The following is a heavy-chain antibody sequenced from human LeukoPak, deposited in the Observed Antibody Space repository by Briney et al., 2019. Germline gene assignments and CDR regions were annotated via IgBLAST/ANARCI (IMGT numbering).Heavy chain of an antibody. CDR3: AREATDDAFDI. V-gene: IGHV4-59*01. J-gene: IGHJ3*02. CDR1: GGSISSYY. D-gene: IGHD1-26*01. Sequence: SETLSLTCTVSGGSISSYYWSWIRQPPGKGLEWIGYIYYSGSTNYNPSLKSRVTISVDTSKNQFSLKLSSVTAADTAVYYCAREATDDAFDIWGQGTMVTVSS. CDR2: IYYSGST.